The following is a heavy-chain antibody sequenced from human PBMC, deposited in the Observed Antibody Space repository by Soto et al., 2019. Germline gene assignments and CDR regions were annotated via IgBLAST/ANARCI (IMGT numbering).Heavy chain of an antibody. CDR1: GDSISSPHW. D-gene: IGHD1-1*01. J-gene: IGHJ1*01. CDR3: ARLGTRFYFQH. V-gene: IGHV4-4*02. Sequence: QVQLQESGPGRVKSSGTLSLTCAVSGDSISSPHWWSWVRQPPGKGLEWIGEIYHSGTTNYNPSLKSRVTMSVDKSKNQLSLMLSSVTAADTAVYYCARLGTRFYFQHWGQGTLVTVSS. CDR2: IYHSGTT.